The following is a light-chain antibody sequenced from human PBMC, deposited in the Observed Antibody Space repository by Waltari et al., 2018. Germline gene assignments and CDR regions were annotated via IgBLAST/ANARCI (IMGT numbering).Light chain of an antibody. Sequence: EIVLTQSPGTLSLSPGERASLSCRASQSINNNSLAWYQQIPGQAPRLLLYHASTRATGIPDRFSSSGSGTDFTLAISRLEPEDFAVYYCQKYGSTPRPFGGGTKVEIK. V-gene: IGKV3-20*01. CDR1: QSINNNS. J-gene: IGKJ4*01. CDR3: QKYGSTPRP. CDR2: HAS.